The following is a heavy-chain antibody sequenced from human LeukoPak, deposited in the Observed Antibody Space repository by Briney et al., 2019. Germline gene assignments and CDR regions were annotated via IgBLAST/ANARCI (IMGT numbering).Heavy chain of an antibody. CDR1: GFIVSSNY. V-gene: IGHV3-53*01. D-gene: IGHD6-13*01. CDR3: ASPGGYSSSWYDY. CDR2: IYSGGST. J-gene: IGHJ4*02. Sequence: TGGSLRLSCAASGFIVSSNYMSWVRQAPGKGLEWVSVIYSGGSTYYADSVKGRFTISRDNSKNTLYLQMHSLRAEDTAVYYCASPGGYSSSWYDYWGQGTLVTVSS.